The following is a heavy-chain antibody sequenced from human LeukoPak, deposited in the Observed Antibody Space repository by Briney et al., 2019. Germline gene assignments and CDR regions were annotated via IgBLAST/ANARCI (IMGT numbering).Heavy chain of an antibody. J-gene: IGHJ2*01. CDR2: IYTSGST. CDR3: AREDIVVVPAAFPYWYFDL. CDR1: GGSISSYY. V-gene: IGHV4-4*07. Sequence: SETLSLTCTVSGGSISSYYWSWIRQPAGKGLEWIGRIYTSGSTNYNPPLKSRVTMSVDTSKNQFSLKLSSVTAADTAVYYCAREDIVVVPAAFPYWYFDLWGRGTLVTVSS. D-gene: IGHD2-2*01.